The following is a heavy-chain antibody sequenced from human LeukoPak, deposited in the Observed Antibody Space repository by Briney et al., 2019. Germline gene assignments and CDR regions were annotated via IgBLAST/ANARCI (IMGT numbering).Heavy chain of an antibody. V-gene: IGHV1-2*02. CDR3: ARDSSIVVVTPTN. CDR1: GYTFTGYY. Sequence: GASVKVSCKASGYTFTGYYMHWVRQAPGQGLEWMGWINPNSGGTNYAQKFQGRVTMTRDTSISTAYMELSRLRSDDTAVYYCARDSSIVVVTPTNWGQGTLVTVSS. D-gene: IGHD2-21*02. J-gene: IGHJ4*02. CDR2: INPNSGGT.